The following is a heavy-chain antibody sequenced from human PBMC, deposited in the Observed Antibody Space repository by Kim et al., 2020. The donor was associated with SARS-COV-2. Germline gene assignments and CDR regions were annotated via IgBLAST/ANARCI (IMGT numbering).Heavy chain of an antibody. Sequence: GGSLRLSCAASGFTFSRYSMNWVRQAPGKGLEWVASISSSSSYIYYADSVKGRFTISRDNAKNSLYLQMNSLRAEDTAVYYCAKNLRYYDDSSGYPICDYWGPGTLVTVSS. CDR3: AKNLRYYDDSSGYPICDY. J-gene: IGHJ4*01. D-gene: IGHD3-22*01. CDR1: GFTFSRYS. V-gene: IGHV3-21*01. CDR2: ISSSSSYI.